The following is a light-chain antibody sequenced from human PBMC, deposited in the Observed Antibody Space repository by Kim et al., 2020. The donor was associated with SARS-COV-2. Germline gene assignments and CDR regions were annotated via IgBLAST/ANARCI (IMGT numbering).Light chain of an antibody. J-gene: IGKJ2*01. Sequence: WSPGETATRACRASQSVTSNFRAWYQQKPGKAPRLLIYSASCRATGIPDRFSGSGSGTDFTLTINRVEPEDFVVYYCHQYGSSPLTFGPGTKLEI. CDR1: QSVTSNF. CDR2: SAS. CDR3: HQYGSSPLT. V-gene: IGKV3-20*01.